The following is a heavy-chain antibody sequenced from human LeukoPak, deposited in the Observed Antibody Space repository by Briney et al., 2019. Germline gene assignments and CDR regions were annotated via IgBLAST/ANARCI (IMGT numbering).Heavy chain of an antibody. V-gene: IGHV3-21*01. CDR3: ARDRTVVTPIPLYYFDY. CDR2: ISSSSSCI. CDR1: GFTFSSYS. D-gene: IGHD4-23*01. Sequence: PGGSLRLSCAASGFTFSSYSMNWVRQAPGKGLEWVSSISSSSSCIYYADSVKGRFTISRDNAKNSPYLQMNSLRAEDTAVYYCARDRTVVTPIPLYYFDYWGQGTLVTVSS. J-gene: IGHJ4*02.